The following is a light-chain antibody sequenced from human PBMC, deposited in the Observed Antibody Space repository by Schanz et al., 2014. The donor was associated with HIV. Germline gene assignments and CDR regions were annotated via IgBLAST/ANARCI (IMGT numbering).Light chain of an antibody. J-gene: IGKJ1*01. CDR2: SAS. CDR1: QSVSTY. V-gene: IGKV1-39*01. CDR3: QQYYRYPWT. Sequence: DIQMAQSPSSLSASIGDRVTITCRTSQSVSTYLNWSQQQPGKAPKLLIYSASSLQSGVPSRFSDSGSGTYFTLTIGSLQPDDFAIYYCQQYYRYPWTFGQGTRVEIK.